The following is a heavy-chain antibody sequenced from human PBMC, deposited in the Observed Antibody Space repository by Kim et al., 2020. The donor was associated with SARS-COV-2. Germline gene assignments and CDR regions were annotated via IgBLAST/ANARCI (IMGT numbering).Heavy chain of an antibody. D-gene: IGHD1-26*01. CDR3: TTDTMGATWGY. V-gene: IGHV3-15*01. CDR1: GFTFSNAW. Sequence: GGSLRLSRAASGFTFSNAWMSWVRQAPGKGLEWVGRIKSKTDGGTTDYAAPVKGRFTISRDDSKNTLYLQMNSLKTEDTAVYYCTTDTMGATWGYWGQGTLVTVSS. CDR2: IKSKTDGGTT. J-gene: IGHJ4*02.